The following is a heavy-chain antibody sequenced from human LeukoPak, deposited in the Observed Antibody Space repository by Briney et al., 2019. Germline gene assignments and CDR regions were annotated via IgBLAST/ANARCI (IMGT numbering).Heavy chain of an antibody. CDR1: GYTFTGYY. CDR3: ARSITIFGVVIRNNWFDP. Sequence: ASVKVSCKASGYTFTGYYMHWVRHAPGQGLEWMGIINPSGGSTSYAQKFQGRVTMTRDTSTSTVYMELSSLRSEDTAVYYCARSITIFGVVIRNNWFDPWGQGTLVTVSS. D-gene: IGHD3-3*01. J-gene: IGHJ5*02. CDR2: INPSGGST. V-gene: IGHV1-46*01.